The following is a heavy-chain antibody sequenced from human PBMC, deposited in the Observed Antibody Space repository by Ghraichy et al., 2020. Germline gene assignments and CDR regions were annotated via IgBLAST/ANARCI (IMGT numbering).Heavy chain of an antibody. D-gene: IGHD1-1*01. J-gene: IGHJ4*02. CDR3: TRDISPGTRGD. CDR1: GFTFSTYW. CDR2: IKHDGSEK. Sequence: GESLNISCAASGFTFSTYWMSWVRQAPGKGLEWVANIKHDGSEKYYVDSVEGQFTLSRDNAKNSLYLQMNSLRADDTAVYYCTRDISPGTRGDWGQGTLVTVSS. V-gene: IGHV3-7*03.